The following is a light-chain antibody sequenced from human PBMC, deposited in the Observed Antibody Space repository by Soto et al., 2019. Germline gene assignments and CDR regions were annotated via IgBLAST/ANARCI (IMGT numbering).Light chain of an antibody. V-gene: IGKV3-15*01. Sequence: ERVMTQSPATLSVSPGERATLSCRASQSVSSNLAWYQQKPGQAPRLLIYGASTRATDIPARFSGSGSGTEFTLTISSPQSEDFALYYCQQYNNWPLLTFGGGTKVEIK. CDR3: QQYNNWPLLT. CDR2: GAS. J-gene: IGKJ4*01. CDR1: QSVSSN.